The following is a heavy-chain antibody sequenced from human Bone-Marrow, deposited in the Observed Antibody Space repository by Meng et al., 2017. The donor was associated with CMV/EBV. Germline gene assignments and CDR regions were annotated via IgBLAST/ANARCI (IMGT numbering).Heavy chain of an antibody. D-gene: IGHD7-27*01. J-gene: IGHJ4*02. CDR2: IYYSGST. CDR1: GGPISSSSYY. V-gene: IGHV4-61*01. CDR3: ARDVRGRTGDS. Sequence: SETLSLTCPVSGGPISSSSYYWGWIRQPPGKGLEWIGYIYYSGSTNYNPSLKSRVTMSVDTSKNQFSLKLSSVTAADTAVYYCARDVRGRTGDSWGQGTLVTVSS.